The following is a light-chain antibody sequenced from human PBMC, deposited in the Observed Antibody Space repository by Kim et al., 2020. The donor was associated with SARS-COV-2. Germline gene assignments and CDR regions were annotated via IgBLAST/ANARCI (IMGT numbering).Light chain of an antibody. Sequence: ASVGDRVTNTWRASQDMSNYLQWYPQTPGKASKLLISYASNLETGVPSQVSGSGSRRYFTFTIRHLQRRDITTYYCQQYDKLPPYTCGQETKLEIK. V-gene: IGKV1-33*01. CDR1: QDMSNY. CDR3: QQYDKLPPYT. J-gene: IGKJ2*01. CDR2: YAS.